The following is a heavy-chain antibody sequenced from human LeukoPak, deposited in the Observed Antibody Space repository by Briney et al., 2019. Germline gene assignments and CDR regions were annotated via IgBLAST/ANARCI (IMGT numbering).Heavy chain of an antibody. J-gene: IGHJ6*04. D-gene: IGHD5-12*01. CDR2: IYPGDSDT. CDR3: ARLGYSGYDGPRDYYCGMDV. V-gene: IGHV5-51*01. CDR1: GYSFTSYW. Sequence: GESLKISCKGSGYSFTSYWIGWVRQMPGKGLEWMGIIYPGDSDTRYSPSFQGQVTISADKSISTAYLQWSSLKASDTAMYYCARLGYSGYDGPRDYYCGMDVWGKGTTVTVSS.